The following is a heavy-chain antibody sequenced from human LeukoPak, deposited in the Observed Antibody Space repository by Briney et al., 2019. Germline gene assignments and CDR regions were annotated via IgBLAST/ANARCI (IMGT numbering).Heavy chain of an antibody. D-gene: IGHD3-10*01. V-gene: IGHV1-69*06. CDR1: GGTFSSYA. J-gene: IGHJ4*02. Sequence: ASVKVSCKASGGTFSSYAISWVRQAPGQGLEWMGGIIPIFGTANYAQKFQGRVTITADKSTSTAYMELSSLRSEDTAVYYCARERSGRGFDYWGQGTLVTVSS. CDR2: IIPIFGTA. CDR3: ARERSGRGFDY.